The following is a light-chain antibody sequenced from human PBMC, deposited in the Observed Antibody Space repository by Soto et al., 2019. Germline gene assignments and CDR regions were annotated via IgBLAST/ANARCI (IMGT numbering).Light chain of an antibody. J-gene: IGKJ2*01. CDR1: QSGSSNY. CDR2: GAS. CDR3: QQYGSSPYT. Sequence: EIVLTQSPATLSLSPGERATLSCRASQSGSSNYLAWYQQKPGQAPRLLMYGASSRATGIPARFSGSGSGTDFTLTISRVEPEAFGVYYCQQYGSSPYTFGQGIKLEIK. V-gene: IGKV3-20*01.